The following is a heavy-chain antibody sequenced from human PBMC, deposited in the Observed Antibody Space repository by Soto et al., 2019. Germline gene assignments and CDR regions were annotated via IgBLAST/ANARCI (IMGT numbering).Heavy chain of an antibody. CDR2: ISYDENNA. Sequence: QVHLVESGGGVVQPGRSLRLSCAASGFPFSHFGMHWVRQAPGKGLEWVALISYDENNANYADSVKGRFTISRDKSKNTLYLQMNSLRLEDTAVYYCAKDKLSSTDAFDAWGQGTMVTVSS. CDR1: GFPFSHFG. CDR3: AKDKLSSTDAFDA. J-gene: IGHJ3*01. V-gene: IGHV3-30*18.